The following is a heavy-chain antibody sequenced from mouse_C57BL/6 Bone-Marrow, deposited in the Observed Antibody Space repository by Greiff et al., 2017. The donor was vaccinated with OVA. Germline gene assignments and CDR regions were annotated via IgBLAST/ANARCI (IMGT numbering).Heavy chain of an antibody. D-gene: IGHD1-1*01. J-gene: IGHJ2*01. CDR3: AKGSTVAYFDY. Sequence: VQLQESGAELAKPGASVKLSCKASGYTFTSYWMHWVKQRPGQGLEWIGYINPSSGYTKYNQKFKDKATLTADKSSSTAYMQLSSLTYEDSAVHYCAKGSTVAYFDYWGQGTTLTVSS. CDR2: INPSSGYT. CDR1: GYTFTSYW. V-gene: IGHV1-7*01.